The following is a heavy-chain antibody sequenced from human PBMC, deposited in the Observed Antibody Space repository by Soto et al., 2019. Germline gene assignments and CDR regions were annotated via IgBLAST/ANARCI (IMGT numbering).Heavy chain of an antibody. V-gene: IGHV1-69*08. CDR3: ARDPTIAVAGTEYYYGMDV. J-gene: IGHJ6*02. CDR1: GGSFSSYT. CDR2: MIPILGIA. D-gene: IGHD6-19*01. Sequence: QVQLVQSGAEVKKPGSSVKVSCKASGGSFSSYTISWVRQAPGQGLEWMGGMIPILGIANYAQNFQGRVTIPADKSTSTAYMELSSLRSKDTAVYYCARDPTIAVAGTEYYYGMDVWGQGTTVIVSS.